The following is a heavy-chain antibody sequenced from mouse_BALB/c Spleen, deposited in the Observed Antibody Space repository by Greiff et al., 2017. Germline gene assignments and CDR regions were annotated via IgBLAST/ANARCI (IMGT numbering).Heavy chain of an antibody. CDR1: GFTFSSYT. J-gene: IGHJ2*01. CDR3: ARGGGLDY. V-gene: IGHV5-12-2*01. Sequence: EVQRVESGGGLVQPGGSLKLSCAASGFTFSSYTMSWVRQTPEKRLEWVAYISNGGGSTYYPDTVKGRFTISRDNAKNTLYLQMSSLKSEDTAMYYCARGGGLDYWGQGTTLTVSS. D-gene: IGHD3-3*01. CDR2: ISNGGGST.